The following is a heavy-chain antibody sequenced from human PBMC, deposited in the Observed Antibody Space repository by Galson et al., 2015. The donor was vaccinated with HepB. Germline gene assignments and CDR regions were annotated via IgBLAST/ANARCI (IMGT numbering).Heavy chain of an antibody. V-gene: IGHV5-10-1*01. CDR2: IDPSDSYT. CDR3: ARPRDYYDSSGAFDI. Sequence: QSGAEVKKPGESLRISCKGSGYSFTSYWISWVRQMPGKGLEWMGRIDPSDSYTNYSPSFQGHVTISADKSISTAYLQWSSLKASDTAMYYCARPRDYYDSSGAFDIWGQGTMVTVSS. CDR1: GYSFTSYW. J-gene: IGHJ3*02. D-gene: IGHD3-22*01.